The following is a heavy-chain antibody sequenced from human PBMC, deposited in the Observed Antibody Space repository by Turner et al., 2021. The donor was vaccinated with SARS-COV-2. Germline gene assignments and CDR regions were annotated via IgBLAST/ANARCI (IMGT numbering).Heavy chain of an antibody. CDR1: GYSFADYW. J-gene: IGHJ3*02. CDR2: IYPDASKT. V-gene: IGHV5-51*03. CDR3: AVPYLLLPTTPLDAIDI. Sequence: EVRLEQSAAEVKKPGDALKISGKASGYSFADYWIAWVRQMPGKGLEWMGLIYPDASKTKSSPSSPVHVFITADKSINTASLHWTILSASDTAMYYCAVPYLLLPTTPLDAIDIWGQGTMVTVSS. D-gene: IGHD1-1*01.